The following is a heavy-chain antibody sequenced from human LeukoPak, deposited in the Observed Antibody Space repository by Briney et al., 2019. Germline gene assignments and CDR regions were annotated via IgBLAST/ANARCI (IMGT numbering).Heavy chain of an antibody. CDR2: IYYSGST. Sequence: PSETLSLTCTVSGGSISSYYWSWIRQPPGKGLEWIGYIYYSGSTNYNPSLKSRVTISVDTSKNQFSLKLSSVTAADTAVYYCARSFSCWPPAIDYWGQGTLVTVSS. V-gene: IGHV4-59*08. CDR1: GGSISSYY. CDR3: ARSFSCWPPAIDY. D-gene: IGHD2-2*01. J-gene: IGHJ4*02.